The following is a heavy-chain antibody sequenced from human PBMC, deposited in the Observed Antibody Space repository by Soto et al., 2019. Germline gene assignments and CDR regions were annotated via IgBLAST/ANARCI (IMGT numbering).Heavy chain of an antibody. CDR3: AKDMNWGGMTTIHYFDS. J-gene: IGHJ4*02. D-gene: IGHD4-17*01. Sequence: EVQLVESGGGLVQPGRSLRLSCVASGFTADDYAMHWVRQAPGKGLEWVSGISSNSDSIDYADSVKGRFTISRDNAKNSLFLQMNRLRPEDTALYYCAKDMNWGGMTTIHYFDSWGQGTLVTVSS. CDR1: GFTADDYA. CDR2: ISSNSDSI. V-gene: IGHV3-9*02.